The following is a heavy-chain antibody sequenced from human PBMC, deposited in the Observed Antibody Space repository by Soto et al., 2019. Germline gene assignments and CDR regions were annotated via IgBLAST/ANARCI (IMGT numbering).Heavy chain of an antibody. Sequence: QVQLQESGPGLVKPSETLSLNCSVSGGSLSTYYWGWIRQPPGKGLEWIGYIYYTGTTNYHPSLKRRVTIPVDTSKHPYSLKLSSVTAADTAVYYCARLGGYYQAFDSWGQGTLVTVSS. D-gene: IGHD3-22*01. CDR2: IYYTGTT. CDR1: GGSLSTYY. CDR3: ARLGGYYQAFDS. J-gene: IGHJ4*02. V-gene: IGHV4-59*08.